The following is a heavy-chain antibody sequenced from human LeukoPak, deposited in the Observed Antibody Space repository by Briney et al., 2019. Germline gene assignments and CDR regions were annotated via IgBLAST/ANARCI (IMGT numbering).Heavy chain of an antibody. CDR1: GFTLSSHA. CDR3: VRRTGNYIDY. CDR2: ISYNGGST. D-gene: IGHD3/OR15-3a*01. Sequence: GGSLRLSWSASGFTLSSHAMHWVRQAPGKALEYVSAISYNGGSTYYANSVKDRFTISRDNSKNTLYLQMSSLRPEDTAVFYCVRRTGNYIDYWGQGTLVTVSS. V-gene: IGHV3-64D*09. J-gene: IGHJ4*02.